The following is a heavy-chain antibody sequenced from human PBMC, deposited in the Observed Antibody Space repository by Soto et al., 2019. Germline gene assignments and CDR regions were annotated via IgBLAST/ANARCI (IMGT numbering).Heavy chain of an antibody. D-gene: IGHD4-17*01. V-gene: IGHV4-39*01. CDR3: ARAGAAEPNIYFDY. J-gene: IGHJ4*02. CDR1: GGSISSSSYY. Sequence: SETLSLTCTVSGGSISSSSYYWGWIRQPPGKGLEWIGSIYYSGSTYSNPSLKSRVTISVDTSKNQFSLKLSSVTAADTAVYYCARAGAAEPNIYFDYWGQGTLVTVSS. CDR2: IYYSGST.